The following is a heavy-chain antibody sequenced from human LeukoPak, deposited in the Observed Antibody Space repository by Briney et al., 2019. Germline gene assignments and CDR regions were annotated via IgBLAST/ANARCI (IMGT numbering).Heavy chain of an antibody. D-gene: IGHD3-9*01. Sequence: ASVKVSCKASGYTFTSYGISWVRQAPGQGLEWMGWISAYNGNTNYAQKLQGRVTMTTDTSTSTAYMELRSLRSDDTAVYYCARGGYYDILTGYYRSHTDPDYWGQGTLVTVSS. CDR1: GYTFTSYG. V-gene: IGHV1-18*01. CDR3: ARGGYYDILTGYYRSHTDPDY. CDR2: ISAYNGNT. J-gene: IGHJ4*02.